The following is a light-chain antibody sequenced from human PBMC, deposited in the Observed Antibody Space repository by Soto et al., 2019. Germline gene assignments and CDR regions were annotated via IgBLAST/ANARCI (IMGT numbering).Light chain of an antibody. J-gene: IGLJ1*01. V-gene: IGLV2-14*01. Sequence: QSALTQPASGSGSPGQSLTVSCTGTSSDVGAYNYVSWYQQHPGKAPKLIIYDVNNRPSGVSNRLSGAKSGNTASLTISGLQAEDGGDYYCTSYTTSSLYVFGTGTKSPS. CDR3: TSYTTSSLYV. CDR2: DVN. CDR1: SSDVGAYNY.